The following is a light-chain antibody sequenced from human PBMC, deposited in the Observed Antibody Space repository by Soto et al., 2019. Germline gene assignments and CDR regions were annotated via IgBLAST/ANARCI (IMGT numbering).Light chain of an antibody. V-gene: IGKV2-28*01. Sequence: DIVMTQSPLSLPVTPGEPASISCRSSQSLLHSIGYNYLDWYLQKPGQSPQLLIYLGANRTSGVPDGLSDSGVGTDFTLKISRVEAEDVGVYYCMQALQTPQLTFGGGTKVEIK. CDR1: QSLLHSIGYNY. CDR3: MQALQTPQLT. CDR2: LGA. J-gene: IGKJ4*01.